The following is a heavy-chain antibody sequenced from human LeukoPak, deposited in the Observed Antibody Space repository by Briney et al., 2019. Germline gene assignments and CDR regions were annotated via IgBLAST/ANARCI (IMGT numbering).Heavy chain of an antibody. J-gene: IGHJ5*02. CDR3: AREGFRSGYYHNWFDP. V-gene: IGHV3-48*03. CDR1: GFTFSTYA. Sequence: TGGSLRLSCAASGFTFSTYAVSWVRQAPGKGLEWVSYISSSGSTIYYADSVKGRFTISRDNAKNSLYLQMNSLRAEDTAVYYCAREGFRSGYYHNWFDPWGQGTLVTVSS. CDR2: ISSSGSTI. D-gene: IGHD3-22*01.